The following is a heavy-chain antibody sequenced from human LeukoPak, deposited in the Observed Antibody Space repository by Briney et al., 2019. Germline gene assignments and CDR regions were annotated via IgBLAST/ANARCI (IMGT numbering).Heavy chain of an antibody. D-gene: IGHD4-11*01. J-gene: IGHJ4*03. CDR1: GFTFSSYG. CDR2: IWYGGSNK. Sequence: GGSLRLSCAASGFTFSSYGMHWVRQAPGKGLEWVAVIWYGGSNKYYADSVKGRFTISRDNSKNTLYLQMNSLRAEDTAVFYCAKGGVEGDSNYYFDYWGQGTTVTVSS. CDR3: AKGGVEGDSNYYFDY. V-gene: IGHV3-30*02.